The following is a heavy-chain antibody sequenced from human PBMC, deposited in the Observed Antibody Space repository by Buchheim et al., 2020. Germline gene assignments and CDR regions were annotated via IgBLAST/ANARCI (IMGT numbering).Heavy chain of an antibody. J-gene: IGHJ4*02. V-gene: IGHV4-31*03. D-gene: IGHD6-13*01. CDR2: LYYSGNT. Sequence: QVQLQESGPGLVKPSQTLSLTCTVSGDSISSGDYCCTWVRQHPGKGLEWIGYLYYSGNTYYNPSLKSRVTISVDTSKNQFSLKLSSVTAADTAVYYYARRSTSGNFDYWGQGTL. CDR3: ARRSTSGNFDY. CDR1: GDSISSGDYC.